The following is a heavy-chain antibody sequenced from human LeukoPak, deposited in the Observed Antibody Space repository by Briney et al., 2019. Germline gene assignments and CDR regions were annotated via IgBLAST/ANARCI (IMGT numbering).Heavy chain of an antibody. CDR1: GDSISSGDYY. CDR3: VRTRYDLWSDYLGYYFDY. V-gene: IGHV4-30-4*08. Sequence: SETLSLTCTVSGDSISSGDYYWSWIRQPPGKGLEWIGYIYYSVNTFYNPSLKSRVTISVDTSKNQFSLKLSSVAAADTAVYYCVRTRYDLWSDYLGYYFDYWGQGTLVTVSS. J-gene: IGHJ4*02. CDR2: IYYSVNT. D-gene: IGHD3-3*01.